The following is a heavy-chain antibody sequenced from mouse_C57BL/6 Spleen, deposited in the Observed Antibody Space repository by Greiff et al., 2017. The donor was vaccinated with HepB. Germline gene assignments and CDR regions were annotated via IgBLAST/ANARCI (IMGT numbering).Heavy chain of an antibody. J-gene: IGHJ3*01. CDR3: ASLLRFAY. Sequence: QVHVKQSGPGLVQPSQSLSITCTVSGFSLTSYGVHWVRQSPGKGLEWLGVIWSGGSTDYNAAFISRLSISKDNSKSQVFFKMNSLQADDTAIYYCASLLRFAYWGQGTLVTVSA. V-gene: IGHV2-2*01. CDR1: GFSLTSYG. D-gene: IGHD2-1*01. CDR2: IWSGGST.